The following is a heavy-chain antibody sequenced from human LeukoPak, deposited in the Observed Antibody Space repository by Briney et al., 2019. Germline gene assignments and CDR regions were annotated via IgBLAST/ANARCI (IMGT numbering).Heavy chain of an antibody. V-gene: IGHV1-24*01. Sequence: RASVKVSCKVSGYTLTELSMHWVRQAPGKGLEWMGGFDPEDGETIYAQKFQGRVTMTEDTSTDTAYMELSSLRSEDTAVYYCATVSTYYYDSSGYGYWGQGTLVTVSS. D-gene: IGHD3-22*01. J-gene: IGHJ4*02. CDR2: FDPEDGET. CDR1: GYTLTELS. CDR3: ATVSTYYYDSSGYGY.